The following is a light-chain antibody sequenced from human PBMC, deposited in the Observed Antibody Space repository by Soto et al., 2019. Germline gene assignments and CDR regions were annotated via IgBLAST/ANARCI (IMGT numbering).Light chain of an antibody. V-gene: IGLV2-14*01. CDR3: HSYTPSTTLYV. CDR2: EVS. CDR1: SNDVGGYNY. Sequence: QSVLTQPASVSGSPGQSITISCTGTSNDVGGYNYVSWYQQHPGKAPKLIIFEVSDRPSGVSNRFSGSKSGNTASLTISGLQADDEAVYYCHSYTPSTTLYVFGTGTKLTVL. J-gene: IGLJ1*01.